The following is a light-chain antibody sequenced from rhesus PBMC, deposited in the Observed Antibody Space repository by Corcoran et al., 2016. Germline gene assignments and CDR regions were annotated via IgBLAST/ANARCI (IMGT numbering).Light chain of an antibody. CDR1: QSLLHSNGNTY. J-gene: IGKJ2*01. CDR2: KVT. V-gene: IGKV2S3*01. CDR3: RKCTKDPYS. Sequence: DIVMTQTPLSLPVTPGEPASISCRSSQSLLHSNGNTYLHWYLQKPSQSPRLLIYKVTNRESGVPERCSGNVSSTDLTLKNSRVDAEDVVVYYSRKCTKDPYSFGQGTKVEIK.